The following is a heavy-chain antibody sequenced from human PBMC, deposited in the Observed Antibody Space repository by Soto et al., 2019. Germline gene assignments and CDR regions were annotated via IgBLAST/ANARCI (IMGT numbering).Heavy chain of an antibody. V-gene: IGHV4-38-2*01. J-gene: IGHJ6*02. CDR1: CYSIASGYY. CDR3: ARTFDYYGTDV. CDR2: IYHPGSV. Sequence: PSETLSLTCAVSCYSIASGYYWAWIRQAPGKGLECIGSIYHPGSVYYNPSLNGRVALSRDTSTNHFSLKLTSVTAGDTAVYYCARTFDYYGTDVWGQGTTVTVSS.